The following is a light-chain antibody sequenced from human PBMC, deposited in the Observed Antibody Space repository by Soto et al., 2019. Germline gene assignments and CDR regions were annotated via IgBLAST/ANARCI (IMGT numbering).Light chain of an antibody. V-gene: IGKV3-15*01. J-gene: IGKJ1*01. CDR1: QSISSH. CDR3: QQYHYWCA. CDR2: GAS. Sequence: EIVMTQSPATLSVSPGERATLSCRASQSISSHLAWYQQKPGQAPRLLIHGASTRATGIPARFSGSGSGTKFTLVISSLQSEVFAVYDCQQYHYWCAFSQGTKVESK.